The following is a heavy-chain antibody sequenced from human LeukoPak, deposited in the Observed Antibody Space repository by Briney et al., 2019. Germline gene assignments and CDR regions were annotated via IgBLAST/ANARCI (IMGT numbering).Heavy chain of an antibody. V-gene: IGHV3-30*02. CDR1: GFIFSSYG. J-gene: IGHJ4*02. CDR3: AKHDSSSYY. Sequence: HSGRSLRLSCAASGFIFSSYGMHWVRQAPGKGLEWVAFIRSDGSDKYYAGSVKGRFTISRDNSKNTLYLQMNSLRAEDTAVYYCAKHDSSSYYWGQGTLVTVSS. D-gene: IGHD3-22*01. CDR2: IRSDGSDK.